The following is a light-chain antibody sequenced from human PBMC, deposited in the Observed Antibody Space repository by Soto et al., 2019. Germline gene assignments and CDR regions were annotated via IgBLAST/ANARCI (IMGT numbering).Light chain of an antibody. CDR1: QSVSSSY. CDR3: QQYGSSQT. Sequence: EIVLTQSPGTLSLSPGERATLSCRASQSVSSSYLAWYQQKPGQAPRLLIYGASSRATGIPDRFSGSGSGTDLTLTISRLEPEDFAVYYCQQYGSSQTFGQGTKVDTK. V-gene: IGKV3-20*01. J-gene: IGKJ1*01. CDR2: GAS.